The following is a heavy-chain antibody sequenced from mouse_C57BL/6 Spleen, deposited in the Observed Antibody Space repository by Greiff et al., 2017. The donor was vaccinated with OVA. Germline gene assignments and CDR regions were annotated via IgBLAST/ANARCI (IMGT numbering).Heavy chain of an antibody. Sequence: VKLQQPGTELVKPGASVKLSCKASGYTFTSYWMHWVKQRPGQGLEWIGNINPSNGGTNYNGKFKGKATLTADKSSSTAYMQLSSLTSEDSAVYYCARYDAPYWYFDDWGTGTTVTVSS. CDR3: ARYDAPYWYFDD. CDR1: GYTFTSYW. D-gene: IGHD2-12*01. V-gene: IGHV1-53*01. J-gene: IGHJ1*03. CDR2: INPSNGGT.